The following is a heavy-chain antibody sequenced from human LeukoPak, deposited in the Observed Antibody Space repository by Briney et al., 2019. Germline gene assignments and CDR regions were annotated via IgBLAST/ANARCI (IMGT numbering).Heavy chain of an antibody. Sequence: PGGSLRLSCAASGFTFDDYGMSWVRQVPGKGLEWVSGINWSGDRTGYADSVKGRFTISRDNAKNSLYLQMNSLRAEDTALYYCARGYYYDSRAAWRAFHIWGQGTMVTVSS. D-gene: IGHD3-22*01. CDR3: ARGYYYDSRAAWRAFHI. CDR2: INWSGDRT. V-gene: IGHV3-20*04. J-gene: IGHJ3*02. CDR1: GFTFDDYG.